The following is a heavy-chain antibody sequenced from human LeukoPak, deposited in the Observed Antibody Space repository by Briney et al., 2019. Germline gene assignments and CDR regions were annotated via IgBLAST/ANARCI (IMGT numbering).Heavy chain of an antibody. CDR2: ISSSSSYI. Sequence: KTGGSLRLSCAASGFTFSSYTMNWVRQAPGKGLEWLSSISSSSSYIYYADSVKGRFTISRDNAKKSLYLQMNSLRAEDTAVYYCARAYFSDSSGYYFAEVEFDSWGQGTLVTVSS. D-gene: IGHD3-22*01. J-gene: IGHJ4*02. CDR3: ARAYFSDSSGYYFAEVEFDS. V-gene: IGHV3-21*01. CDR1: GFTFSSYT.